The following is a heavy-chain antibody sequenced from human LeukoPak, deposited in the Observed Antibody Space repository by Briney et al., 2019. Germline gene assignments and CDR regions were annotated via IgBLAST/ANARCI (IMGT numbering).Heavy chain of an antibody. CDR3: AKDVGKWESLHFFDY. V-gene: IGHV3-23*01. J-gene: IGHJ4*02. D-gene: IGHD1-26*01. CDR1: GFTFSTNA. CDR2: ISGSGAST. Sequence: GGSLRLSCLTSGFTFSTNAMSWVRQAPGKGLEWNSGISGSGASTYYADSVTGRFTISRDNSRNTLYLQMNSLRGDDTAVYYCAKDVGKWESLHFFDYWGQGTLVTVSS.